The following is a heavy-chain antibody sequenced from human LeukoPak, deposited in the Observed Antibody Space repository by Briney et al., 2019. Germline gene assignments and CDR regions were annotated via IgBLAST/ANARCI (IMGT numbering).Heavy chain of an antibody. D-gene: IGHD3-3*01. V-gene: IGHV4-61*05. CDR3: ARVITIFGVVSYFDY. CDR2: FSSSGST. J-gene: IGHJ4*02. Sequence: SETLSLTCTVSGGSISSSSYYWGWIRQPPGTGLEWIGYFSSSGSTSYNPSLESRVTISVDTSKNQFSLKLSSVTAADTAVYYCARVITIFGVVSYFDYWGQGTLVTVSS. CDR1: GGSISSSSYY.